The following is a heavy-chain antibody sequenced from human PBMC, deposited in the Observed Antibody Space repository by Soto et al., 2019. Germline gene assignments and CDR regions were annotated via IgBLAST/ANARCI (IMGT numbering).Heavy chain of an antibody. Sequence: GGSLRLSCAASGFTFSSYWMSWVRQAPGKGLEWVANIKQDGSEKYYVDSVKGRFTISRDNAKNSLYLQMNSLRAEDTAVYYCARRHREFLWFGDFPLLPYYYMDVWGKGTTVTVSS. D-gene: IGHD3-10*01. V-gene: IGHV3-7*01. CDR3: ARRHREFLWFGDFPLLPYYYMDV. CDR2: IKQDGSEK. CDR1: GFTFSSYW. J-gene: IGHJ6*03.